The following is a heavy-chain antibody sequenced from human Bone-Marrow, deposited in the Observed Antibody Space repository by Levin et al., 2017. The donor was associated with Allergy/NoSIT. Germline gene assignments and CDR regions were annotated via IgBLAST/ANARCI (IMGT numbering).Heavy chain of an antibody. CDR3: ARQQGTVLDWFDP. CDR1: GYSFTTYW. J-gene: IGHJ5*02. V-gene: IGHV5-51*01. CDR2: IFPGDSDT. D-gene: IGHD1-1*01. Sequence: RGESLKISCKGSGYSFTTYWIGWVRQMPGKGLEWMGIIFPGDSDTRYSPSFQGQVTISADKSISTAYLQWSSLEASDTAIYYCARQQGTVLDWFDPWGQGTLVTVSS.